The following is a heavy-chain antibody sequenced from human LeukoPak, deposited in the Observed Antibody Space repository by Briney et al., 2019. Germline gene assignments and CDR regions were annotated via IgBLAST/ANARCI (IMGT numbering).Heavy chain of an antibody. D-gene: IGHD5-12*01. CDR3: AKGRLRGYTGYDRGDFDC. V-gene: IGHV3-74*01. CDR2: INADGSST. Sequence: GGSLRLSCAASGFTFSSYWMHWVRQAPGKGLVWVSRINADGSSTNYADSVKGRFTISRDNSKNTLYLQMNSLRAEDTAVYYCAKGRLRGYTGYDRGDFDCWGQGTLVTVSS. J-gene: IGHJ4*02. CDR1: GFTFSSYW.